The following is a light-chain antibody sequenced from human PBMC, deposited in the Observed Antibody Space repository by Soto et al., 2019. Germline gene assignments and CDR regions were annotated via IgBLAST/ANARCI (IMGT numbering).Light chain of an antibody. V-gene: IGKV3-15*01. J-gene: IGKJ1*01. CDR3: QQDNNWPRS. Sequence: EIVMTQSPATLSVSPGERATLSCRASQSIGRNLAWYQHKPGQAPRLLIYGASTGTTDIPTRFSASGSGTEFILTISSLQSEDFAVYYCQQDNNWPRSFGQGTKVEV. CDR2: GAS. CDR1: QSIGRN.